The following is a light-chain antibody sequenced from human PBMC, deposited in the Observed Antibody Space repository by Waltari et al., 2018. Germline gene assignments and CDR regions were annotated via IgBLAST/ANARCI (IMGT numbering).Light chain of an antibody. CDR3: QQSYTTPLT. CDR1: QSLLYRPNNQNY. J-gene: IGKJ4*01. Sequence: DIVMTQSPESLAVSLGERAPIHCKSSQSLLYRPNNQNYLTWYQRKPGQAPKLLISWASTLESGVPDRFSGSGSGTDFTLTISSLQAEDVAVYYCQQSYTTPLTFGGGTRVEIK. V-gene: IGKV4-1*01. CDR2: WAS.